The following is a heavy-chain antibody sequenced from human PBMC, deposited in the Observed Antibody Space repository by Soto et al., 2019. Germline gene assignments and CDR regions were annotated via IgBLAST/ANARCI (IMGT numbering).Heavy chain of an antibody. CDR3: AHRSTGHGIAV. D-gene: IGHD3-10*01. CDR1: GFSLTTGGVG. V-gene: IGHV2-5*01. J-gene: IGHJ6*02. Sequence: QITLKESGPTLVKPTQTLTLTCTFSGFSLTTGGVGVGWFRQPPGKALEWLADLYWNTEKNHSPSLRGRLISANDTSRDQAFLTVTNVDPTDTATYYRAHRSTGHGIAVWGQGTTVPFSS. CDR2: LYWNTEK.